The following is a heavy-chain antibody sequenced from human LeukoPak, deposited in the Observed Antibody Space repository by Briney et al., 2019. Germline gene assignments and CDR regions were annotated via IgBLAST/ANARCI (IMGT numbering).Heavy chain of an antibody. CDR1: GFTFGSYW. Sequence: GGSLRLSCAASGFTFGSYWMSWVRQAPGKGLEWVANIKQDGSEKYYVDSVKGRFTISRDNAKNSLYLQMNSLRAEDTAVYHCARAKSLFDSWGQGTLVTVSS. CDR2: IKQDGSEK. V-gene: IGHV3-7*03. CDR3: ARAKSLFDS. D-gene: IGHD3-10*01. J-gene: IGHJ4*02.